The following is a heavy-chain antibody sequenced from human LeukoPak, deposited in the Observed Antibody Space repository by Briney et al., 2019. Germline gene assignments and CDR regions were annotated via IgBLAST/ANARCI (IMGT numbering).Heavy chain of an antibody. V-gene: IGHV4-59*01. D-gene: IGHD5-24*01. J-gene: IGHJ4*02. Sequence: PSETLSLTCTVSGGSISSYCWSWIRQPPGKGLEWIGYIYYSGSTNYNPSLKSRVTISVDTSKNQFSLKLSSVTAADTAVYYCARVPGGYKTYYFDYWGQGTLVTVSS. CDR2: IYYSGST. CDR3: ARVPGGYKTYYFDY. CDR1: GGSISSYC.